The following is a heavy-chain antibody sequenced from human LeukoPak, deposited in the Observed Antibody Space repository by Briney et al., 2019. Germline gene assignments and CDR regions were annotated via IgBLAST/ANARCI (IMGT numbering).Heavy chain of an antibody. CDR2: ISNSDGSS. CDR1: GFAFNSFA. J-gene: IGHJ4*02. Sequence: GGSLRLSCAASGFAFNSFAMNWVRQAPGKGLEWVSSISNSDGSSHYADFVKGRFTISRDNSKNTLHLQMNSLRAADTAVYYCAKSLGVGGYTRYKGFDQWGQGTLVTVSS. D-gene: IGHD3-16*02. V-gene: IGHV3-23*01. CDR3: AKSLGVGGYTRYKGFDQ.